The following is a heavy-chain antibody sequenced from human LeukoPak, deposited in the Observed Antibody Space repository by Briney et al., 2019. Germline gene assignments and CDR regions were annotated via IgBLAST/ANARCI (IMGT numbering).Heavy chain of an antibody. CDR3: ASDFRRYSYGPFDY. CDR1: GFIFSNSG. V-gene: IGHV3-33*01. CDR2: VWFDGSKT. J-gene: IGHJ4*02. Sequence: GGSLRLSCTVSGFIFSNSGMHWVRRAPGKGLEWVAVVWFDGSKTYYGDSVKGRFTISRDNSKNTLYLQMDSLRVDDTAVYFCASDFRRYSYGPFDYWGQGTLVTVSS. D-gene: IGHD5-18*01.